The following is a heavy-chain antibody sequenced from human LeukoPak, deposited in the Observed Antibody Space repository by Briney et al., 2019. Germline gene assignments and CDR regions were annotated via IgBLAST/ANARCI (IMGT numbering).Heavy chain of an antibody. D-gene: IGHD4-11*01. CDR1: GGSFSGYY. Sequence: SETLSLTCAVYGGSFSGYYWSWIRQPPGKGLEWIGEIIHSGSTNYNPPLKSRVTISADTSKNQFSLKLSSVTAADTAVYYCARGAAYSNGLDPWGQGTLVTVSS. CDR3: ARGAAYSNGLDP. CDR2: IIHSGST. V-gene: IGHV4-34*01. J-gene: IGHJ5*02.